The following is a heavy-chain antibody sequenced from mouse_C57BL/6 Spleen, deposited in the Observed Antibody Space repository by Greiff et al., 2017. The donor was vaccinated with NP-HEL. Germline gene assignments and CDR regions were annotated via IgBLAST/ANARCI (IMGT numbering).Heavy chain of an antibody. V-gene: IGHV3-8*01. CDR2: ISYSGST. Sequence: EVQLVESGPGLAKPSQTLSLTCSVTGYSITSDYWNWIRKFPGNKLEYMGYISYSGSTYYNPSLKSRISITRDTSKNQYYLQLNSVTTEDTATYYCARLRDYYGSSYGYFDVWGTGTTVTVSS. CDR3: ARLRDYYGSSYGYFDV. CDR1: GYSITSDY. J-gene: IGHJ1*03. D-gene: IGHD1-1*01.